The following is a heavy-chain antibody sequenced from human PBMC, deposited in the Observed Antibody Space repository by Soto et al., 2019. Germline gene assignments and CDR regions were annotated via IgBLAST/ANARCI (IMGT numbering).Heavy chain of an antibody. J-gene: IGHJ6*02. CDR2: IIPIFGTA. CDR3: ASHSSLRGYCISTSCYGYYYGMDV. D-gene: IGHD2-2*01. CDR1: GGTFSSYA. V-gene: IGHV1-69*12. Sequence: QVQLVQSGAEVKKPGSSVKVSCKASGGTFSSYAISWVRQAPGQGLEWMGGIIPIFGTADYAQKFLGRVTITADESTSTAYMELRSLRSEDTAVYYCASHSSLRGYCISTSCYGYYYGMDVWGQGTTVTVSS.